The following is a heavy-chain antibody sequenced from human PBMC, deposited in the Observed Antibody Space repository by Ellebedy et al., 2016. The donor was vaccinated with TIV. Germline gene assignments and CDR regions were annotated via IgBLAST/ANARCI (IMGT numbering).Heavy chain of an antibody. Sequence: MPSETLSLTCGVYGGSFSGYFWSWTRQPPGKGLEWIGEINPSGTTNYNPSLKSRVTISVDTPKKQFSLRLTSVTAADTAVYYCARARGQYLYGSGSYFTNWGQGEMVTVSS. V-gene: IGHV4-34*01. CDR3: ARARGQYLYGSGSYFTN. CDR2: INPSGTT. D-gene: IGHD3-10*01. J-gene: IGHJ4*02. CDR1: GGSFSGYF.